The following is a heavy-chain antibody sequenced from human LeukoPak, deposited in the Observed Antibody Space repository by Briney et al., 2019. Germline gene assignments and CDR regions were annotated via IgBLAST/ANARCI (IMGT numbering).Heavy chain of an antibody. V-gene: IGHV3-33*06. CDR3: AKGGSSGYVYYYYMDV. Sequence: PGRSLRLSCAASGFTFSSYGMHWARQAPGKGLEWVAILWYDGSTKYYADSVKGRFTISRDNSKNTLYLQMNSLRAEDTAVYYCAKGGSSGYVYYYYMDVWGKGTTVTVSS. D-gene: IGHD3-22*01. CDR1: GFTFSSYG. J-gene: IGHJ6*03. CDR2: LWYDGSTK.